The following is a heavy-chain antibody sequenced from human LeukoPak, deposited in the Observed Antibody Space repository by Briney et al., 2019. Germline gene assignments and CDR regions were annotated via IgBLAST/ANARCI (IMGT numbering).Heavy chain of an antibody. D-gene: IGHD3-10*01. CDR1: GYTFTSYY. Sequence: ASVKVSCKASGYTFTSYYMHWVRQAPGQGLEWMGIINPSGGSTSYAQKFQGRVTMTRDTSTSTVYMELSSLRSDDTAVYYCARDEHYYGSGSYYNLDYWGQGTLVTVSS. J-gene: IGHJ4*02. CDR2: INPSGGST. CDR3: ARDEHYYGSGSYYNLDY. V-gene: IGHV1-46*01.